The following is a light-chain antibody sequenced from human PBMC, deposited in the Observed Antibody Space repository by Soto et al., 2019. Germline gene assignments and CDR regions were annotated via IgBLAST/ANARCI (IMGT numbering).Light chain of an antibody. CDR1: QSVSSSY. CDR2: GAS. Sequence: EIVLTQSPGTLSLSPGERATLSCRASQSVSSSYLAWYQQKPGQAPRLLIYGASSRATGIPDRFSGSGSGTDFTLTISRLEPEDFAVYNCQQYGSSSITFGQGTRLEIK. CDR3: QQYGSSSIT. V-gene: IGKV3-20*01. J-gene: IGKJ5*01.